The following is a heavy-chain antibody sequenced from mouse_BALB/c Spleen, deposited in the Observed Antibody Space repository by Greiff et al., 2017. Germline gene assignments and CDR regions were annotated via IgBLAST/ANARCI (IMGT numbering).Heavy chain of an antibody. V-gene: IGHV1-39*01. CDR2: INPYYGST. Sequence: EVKLQQTGPELVKPGASVKISCKASGYSFTDYIMLWVKQSHGKSLEWIGNINPYYGSTSYNLKFKGKATLTVDKSSSTAYMQLNSLTSEDSAVYYCARSNSLLRSFDYWGQGTTLTVSS. D-gene: IGHD1-2*01. J-gene: IGHJ2*01. CDR1: GYSFTDYI. CDR3: ARSNSLLRSFDY.